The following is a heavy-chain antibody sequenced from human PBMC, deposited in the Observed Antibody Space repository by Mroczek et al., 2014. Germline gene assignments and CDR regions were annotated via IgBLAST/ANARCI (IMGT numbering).Heavy chain of an antibody. CDR2: IYTSGST. D-gene: IGHD6-13*01. Sequence: QVQLQQWGPGLVKPSGTLSLTCTVSGGSISSYYWSWIRQPAGKGLEWIGRIYTSGSTNYNPSLKSRVTMSVDTSKNQFSLKLSSVTAADTAVYYCARDWIAAADETLYYYYYMDVWGKGTTVTVSS. J-gene: IGHJ6*03. CDR3: ARDWIAAADETLYYYYYMDV. V-gene: IGHV4-4*07. CDR1: GGSISSYY.